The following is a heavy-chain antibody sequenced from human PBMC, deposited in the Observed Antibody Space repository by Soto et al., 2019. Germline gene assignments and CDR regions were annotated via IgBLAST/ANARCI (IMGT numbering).Heavy chain of an antibody. D-gene: IGHD3-22*01. J-gene: IGHJ4*02. CDR1: GGSISSGGYS. CDR3: ARATKDSSGYYYFDY. CDR2: IYHSGST. V-gene: IGHV4-30-2*01. Sequence: SETLSLTCAVSGGSISSGGYSWSWIRQPPGKGLEWIGYIYHSGSTYYNPSLKSRVTISVDRSKNQFSLKLSSVTAADTAVYYCARATKDSSGYYYFDYWGQGTLVTVSS.